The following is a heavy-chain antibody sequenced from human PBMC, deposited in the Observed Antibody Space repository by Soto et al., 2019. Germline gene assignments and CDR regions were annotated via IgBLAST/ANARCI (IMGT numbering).Heavy chain of an antibody. CDR3: ARVITIFGVVMNWFDP. CDR2: IYYSGST. V-gene: IGHV4-39*01. CDR1: GGSISSSSYY. Sequence: PSETLSLTCTVSGGSISSSSYYWGWIRHPPGKGLEWIGSIYYSGSTYYNPSLKSRVTISVDTSKNQFSLKLSSVTAADTAVYYCARVITIFGVVMNWFDPWGQGTIVTV. D-gene: IGHD3-3*01. J-gene: IGHJ5*02.